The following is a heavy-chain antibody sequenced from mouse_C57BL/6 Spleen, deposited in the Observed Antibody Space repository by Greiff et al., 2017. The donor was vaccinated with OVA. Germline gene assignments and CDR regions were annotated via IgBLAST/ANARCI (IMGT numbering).Heavy chain of an antibody. Sequence: QVQLQQSGAELVRPGASVKLSCKASGYTFTDYYINWVKQRPGQGLEWIARIYPGSGNTYYNEKFKGKATLTAEKSSSTAYMQLSSLTSEDSAVYCCARCDYPYYYAMDYWGQGTSVTVSS. CDR3: ARCDYPYYYAMDY. J-gene: IGHJ4*01. D-gene: IGHD2-4*01. V-gene: IGHV1-76*01. CDR2: IYPGSGNT. CDR1: GYTFTDYY.